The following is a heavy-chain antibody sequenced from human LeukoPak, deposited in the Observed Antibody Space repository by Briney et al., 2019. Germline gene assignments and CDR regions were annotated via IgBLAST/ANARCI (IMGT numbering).Heavy chain of an antibody. CDR3: GKAFPPLRVAAAGDY. J-gene: IGHJ4*02. CDR2: ISYMGDHR. V-gene: IGHV3-21*06. CDR1: GFTFSDCD. Sequence: PGESLRLSCTASGFTFSDCDMNWFRQAPGKGLRWVSSISYMGDHRYYADSAKGRFTISRDNAKNSLYLQMDNLRADDTAVYYCGKAFPPLRVAAAGDYWGQGTLVTVSS. D-gene: IGHD6-25*01.